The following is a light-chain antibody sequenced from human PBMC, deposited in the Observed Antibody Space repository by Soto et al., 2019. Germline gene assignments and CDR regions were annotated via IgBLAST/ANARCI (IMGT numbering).Light chain of an antibody. CDR3: SSYTSISTVI. CDR1: SSDVGGYNY. CDR2: DVS. J-gene: IGLJ2*01. Sequence: QSVLTQPASVSGSPGQSITISCTGTSSDVGGYNYVSWYQQHPGKVPKVMIYDVSNRPSGVSNRFSGSKSGNTASLTISGLQAEDEADYYCSSYTSISTVIFGGGTQLTVL. V-gene: IGLV2-14*01.